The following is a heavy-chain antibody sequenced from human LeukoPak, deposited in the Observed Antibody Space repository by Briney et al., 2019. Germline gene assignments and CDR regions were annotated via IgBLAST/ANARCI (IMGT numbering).Heavy chain of an antibody. CDR3: ARGMRTTGTTDH. CDR2: MNPNSGNT. J-gene: IGHJ4*02. D-gene: IGHD1-1*01. V-gene: IGHV1-8*01. Sequence: ASVKVSCKASGYTFTTYDINWVRQATGQGLGWMGWMNPNSGNTGYAQKFQGRVTMTRNTSISTAYMELSSLRSEDTAVYYCARGMRTTGTTDHWGQGTLVTVSS. CDR1: GYTFTTYD.